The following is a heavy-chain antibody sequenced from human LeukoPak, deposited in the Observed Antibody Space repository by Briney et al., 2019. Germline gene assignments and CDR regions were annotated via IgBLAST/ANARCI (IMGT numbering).Heavy chain of an antibody. CDR2: IHHSGGT. Sequence: PSETLSLTCAVYGGSFSGWWSWIRQPPGKGLEWIGEIHHSGGTKYNPSLRSLDTISVDTSKRQISLKMTSVTAADTAIYYCARHNGWAFDIWGQGQWSPSLQ. CDR3: ARHNGWAFDI. J-gene: IGHJ3*02. CDR1: GGSFSGW. D-gene: IGHD2-15*01. V-gene: IGHV4-34*01.